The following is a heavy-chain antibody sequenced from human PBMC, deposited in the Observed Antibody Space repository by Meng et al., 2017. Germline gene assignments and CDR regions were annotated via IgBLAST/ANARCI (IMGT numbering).Heavy chain of an antibody. D-gene: IGHD6-13*01. CDR3: AKDDAAAPIYSIDS. CDR2: ISGSDSST. V-gene: IGHV3-23*01. CDR1: GFTFSTYA. Sequence: GESPKISCAASGFTFSTYAMSWVRQAPGKGLEWISAISGSDSSTYYADPEKGRFTISRDNSKNTLYLQMNSLRAEDTAVYYCAKDDAAAPIYSIDSWGRGTLVTVSS. J-gene: IGHJ5*01.